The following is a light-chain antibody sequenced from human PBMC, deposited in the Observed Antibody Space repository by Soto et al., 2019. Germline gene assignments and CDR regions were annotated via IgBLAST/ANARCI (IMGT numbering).Light chain of an antibody. J-gene: IGLJ2*01. Sequence: QSVLTQPPSVSASPGEKVTISCSGRTSNIVNNFVSWYRQFPGTAPQLLIHDNNKRPSGIPERFSGSKGGSSATLGITGLQTGDEALYYCGTWDYSLNALVFGGGTKLTVL. V-gene: IGLV1-51*01. CDR1: TSNIVNNF. CDR2: DNN. CDR3: GTWDYSLNALV.